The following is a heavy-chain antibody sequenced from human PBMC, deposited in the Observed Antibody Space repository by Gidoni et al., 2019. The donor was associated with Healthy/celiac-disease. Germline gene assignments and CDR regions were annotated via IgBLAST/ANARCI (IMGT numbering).Heavy chain of an antibody. CDR2: ISGSGGST. Sequence: EVQPLESGGGLVQPGGSLRLSCAASGFTFSSYAMSWVRQAPGKGLAWVSAISGSGGSTYYADSVKGRFTISRDNSKNTLYLQMNSLRAEDTAVYYCAKDAQIVLMVYAVDYWGQGTLVTVSS. D-gene: IGHD2-8*01. CDR3: AKDAQIVLMVYAVDY. J-gene: IGHJ4*02. CDR1: GFTFSSYA. V-gene: IGHV3-23*01.